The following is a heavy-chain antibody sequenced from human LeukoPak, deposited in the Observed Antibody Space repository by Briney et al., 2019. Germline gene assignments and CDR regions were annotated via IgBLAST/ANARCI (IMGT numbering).Heavy chain of an antibody. J-gene: IGHJ4*02. D-gene: IGHD1-26*01. V-gene: IGHV3-66*01. Sequence: PGGSLRLSCAASGFTVSSNYMSWVRQAPGKGLEWVSVIYSGGSTYYADSVKGRFTISRDNSKNTLYLQMNSLRAEDTAVYYCAREGGATFSSFDYWGQGTLVTVSS. CDR3: AREGGATFSSFDY. CDR2: IYSGGST. CDR1: GFTVSSNY.